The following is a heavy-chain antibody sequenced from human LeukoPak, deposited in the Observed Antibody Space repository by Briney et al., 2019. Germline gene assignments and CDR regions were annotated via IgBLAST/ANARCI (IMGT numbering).Heavy chain of an antibody. Sequence: GASVKVSSKASGYTFTTYSMHWVRQAPGQGLEWMGIINPSGGSTSYAQKFQGRVTMTRDTSTSTVYMELSSLRSEDTAVYYCARVGVIAAAIRTFDYWGQGTLVSVSS. V-gene: IGHV1-46*01. D-gene: IGHD6-13*01. CDR1: GYTFTTYS. J-gene: IGHJ4*02. CDR2: INPSGGST. CDR3: ARVGVIAAAIRTFDY.